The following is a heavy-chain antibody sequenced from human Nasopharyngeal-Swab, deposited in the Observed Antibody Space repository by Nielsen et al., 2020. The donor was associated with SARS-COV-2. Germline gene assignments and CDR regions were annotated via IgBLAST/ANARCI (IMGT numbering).Heavy chain of an antibody. CDR3: ASSTRDYGGNSGDY. Sequence: GSRRLSCTVSGGSISSYYWSWIRQPAGKGLEWIGRIYTSGSTNYNPSLKSRVTMSVDTSKNQFSLKLSSVTAADTAVYYCASSTRDYGGNSGDYWGQGTLVTVSS. D-gene: IGHD4-23*01. CDR1: GGSISSYY. CDR2: IYTSGST. V-gene: IGHV4-4*07. J-gene: IGHJ4*02.